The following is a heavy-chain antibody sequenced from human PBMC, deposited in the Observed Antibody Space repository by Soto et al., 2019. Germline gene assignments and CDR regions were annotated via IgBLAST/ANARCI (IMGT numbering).Heavy chain of an antibody. CDR3: ARDLPGIAVAGIYWEV. CDR2: INPNSGGT. Sequence: ASVKVSCKASGYTFTGYYMHWVRQAPGQGLEWMGWINPNSGGTNYAQKFQGRVTMTRDTSISTAYMELSRLRSDDTAVYYCARDLPGIAVAGIYWEVWGQGTMVTVSS. V-gene: IGHV1-2*02. J-gene: IGHJ3*01. CDR1: GYTFTGYY. D-gene: IGHD6-19*01.